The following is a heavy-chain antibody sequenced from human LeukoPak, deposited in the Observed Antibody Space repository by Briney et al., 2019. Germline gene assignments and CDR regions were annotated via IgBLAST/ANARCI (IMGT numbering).Heavy chain of an antibody. CDR3: ARDPATENWFDP. CDR1: GYAFTGYY. CDR2: INPNSGGT. J-gene: IGHJ5*02. Sequence: ASVKVSCKASGYAFTGYYMHWVRQAPGQGLEWMGWINPNSGGTNYAQKFQGRVTMTRDTSISTAYMELSRLRSDDTAVYYCARDPATENWFDPWGQGTLVTVSS. D-gene: IGHD1-26*01. V-gene: IGHV1-2*02.